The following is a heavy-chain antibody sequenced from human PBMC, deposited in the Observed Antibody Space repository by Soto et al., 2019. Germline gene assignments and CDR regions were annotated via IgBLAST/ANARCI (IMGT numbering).Heavy chain of an antibody. J-gene: IGHJ5*02. CDR3: AIRIMITFGGVIDLLWFDP. CDR2: IIPIFGTA. CDR1: GGTFSSYA. V-gene: IGHV1-69*01. D-gene: IGHD3-16*02. Sequence: QVQLVQSGAEVKKPGSSVKVSCKASGGTFSSYAISWVRQAPGQGLEWMGGIIPIFGTANYAQKFQGRVTITADESTSTAYMELSSLRSEDTAVYYCAIRIMITFGGVIDLLWFDPWGQGTLVTVSS.